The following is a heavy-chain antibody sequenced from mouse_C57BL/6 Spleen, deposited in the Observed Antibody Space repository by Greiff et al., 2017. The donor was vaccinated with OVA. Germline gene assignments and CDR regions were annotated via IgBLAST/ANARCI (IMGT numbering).Heavy chain of an antibody. CDR3: ARREGSSSVFDY. Sequence: VQLLQSGAELVKPGASVKMSCKASGYTFTTYPIEWMKQNPGKSLEWIGNFHPYNDDTKYNEKFKGKATLTVEKSSSTVYLELSRLTSDDSAVDYCARREGSSSVFDYWGQGTTLTVSS. V-gene: IGHV1-47*01. CDR1: GYTFTTYP. J-gene: IGHJ2*01. CDR2: FHPYNDDT. D-gene: IGHD1-1*01.